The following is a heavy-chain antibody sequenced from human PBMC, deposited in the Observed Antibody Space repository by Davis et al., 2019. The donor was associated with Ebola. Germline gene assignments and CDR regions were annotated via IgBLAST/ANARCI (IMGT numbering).Heavy chain of an antibody. CDR2: ISYDGSNK. CDR1: GFTFSSYG. V-gene: IGHV3-30*03. CDR3: ARDHVVAGVIFDF. J-gene: IGHJ4*02. D-gene: IGHD6-19*01. Sequence: GESLKISCAASGFTFSSYGMHWVRQAPGKGLEWVAVISYDGSNKYYADSVKGRFTISRDNSKNSLYLQMSNLRAEDTAMYYCARDHVVAGVIFDFWGQGTLVTVSS.